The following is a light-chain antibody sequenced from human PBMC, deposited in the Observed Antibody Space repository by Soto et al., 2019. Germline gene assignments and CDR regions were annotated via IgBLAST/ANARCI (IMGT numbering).Light chain of an antibody. Sequence: EIVLTQSPATLSLSPGERATLSCRASQSVTKYVAWYQQRPGQAPRLLIYGASNRATGIPARFSGSGSGTEFTLTISSLQSEDFAVYYCQQYNNWPPLTFGGGTKV. V-gene: IGKV3D-15*01. J-gene: IGKJ4*01. CDR3: QQYNNWPPLT. CDR1: QSVTKY. CDR2: GAS.